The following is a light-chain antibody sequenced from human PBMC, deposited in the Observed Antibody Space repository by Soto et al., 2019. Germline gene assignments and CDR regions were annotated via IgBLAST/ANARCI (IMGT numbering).Light chain of an antibody. V-gene: IGKV1-5*01. J-gene: IGKJ1*01. Sequence: DIQMTQSPSTLSASVGDRVTITCRASQTISSWLAWYQQKPGKAPKLLIYGASNLESGVPSRFSGSGSGTEFTLTINGLQPDDFATYYCQHYNRFSTFGQGTKVDIK. CDR2: GAS. CDR1: QTISSW. CDR3: QHYNRFST.